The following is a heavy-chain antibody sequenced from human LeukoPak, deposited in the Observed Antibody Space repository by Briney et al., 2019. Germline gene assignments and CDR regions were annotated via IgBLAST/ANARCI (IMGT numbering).Heavy chain of an antibody. Sequence: GGSLRLSCAASGFTFSDYYMSWVRQAPGKGLEWVSYISNRVSYITTSGSTIYYADSVKGRFTISRDNAKNSVYLEMNSLRADDTAVYYCASGGYDILTGPSYFDYWGQGTLVTVSS. CDR2: ISNRVSYITTSGSTI. CDR1: GFTFSDYY. J-gene: IGHJ4*02. D-gene: IGHD3-9*01. CDR3: ASGGYDILTGPSYFDY. V-gene: IGHV3-11*01.